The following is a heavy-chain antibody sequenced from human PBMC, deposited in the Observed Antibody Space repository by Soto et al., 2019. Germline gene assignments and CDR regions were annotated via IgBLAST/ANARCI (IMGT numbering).Heavy chain of an antibody. Sequence: PSETLSLTCTVSGGSISSSSYYWGWIRQPPGKGLEWIGSIYYSGSTYYNPSLKSRVTISVDTSKNQFSLKLSSVTAADTAVYYCARGYCSGGSCYSGYYYYYYMDVWGKGTTVTVSS. D-gene: IGHD2-15*01. CDR3: ARGYCSGGSCYSGYYYYYYMDV. J-gene: IGHJ6*03. CDR1: GGSISSSSYY. CDR2: IYYSGST. V-gene: IGHV4-39*01.